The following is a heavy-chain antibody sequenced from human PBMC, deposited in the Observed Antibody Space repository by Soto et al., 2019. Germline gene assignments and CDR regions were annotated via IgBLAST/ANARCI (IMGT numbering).Heavy chain of an antibody. D-gene: IGHD3-3*01. V-gene: IGHV4-30-2*01. CDR1: GGSISGGGFS. Sequence: SETLSLTCAVSGGSISGGGFSWGWIRQPPGKGLEWIREINHSGSTNYNPSLKSRVTITVDTSKNQFSLKLSAVTAADTAVYYCARAEYYDFWSGYYRPYYYGMDVWGQGTTVTVSS. CDR3: ARAEYYDFWSGYYRPYYYGMDV. CDR2: INHSGST. J-gene: IGHJ6*02.